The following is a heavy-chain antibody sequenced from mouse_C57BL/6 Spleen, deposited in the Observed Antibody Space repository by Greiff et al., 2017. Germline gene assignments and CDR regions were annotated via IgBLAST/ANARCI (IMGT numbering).Heavy chain of an antibody. CDR3: ARGDYDDYAMDY. J-gene: IGHJ4*01. CDR2: ISNLAYSI. CDR1: GFTFSDYG. Sequence: EVQLVESGGGSVQPGGSLKLSCAASGFTFSDYGMAWVRQAPRKGPEWVAFISNLAYSIYYADTVTGRFTISRENAKNTLYLEMSSLRSEDTAMYYCARGDYDDYAMDYWGQGTSVTVSS. V-gene: IGHV5-15*01. D-gene: IGHD2-4*01.